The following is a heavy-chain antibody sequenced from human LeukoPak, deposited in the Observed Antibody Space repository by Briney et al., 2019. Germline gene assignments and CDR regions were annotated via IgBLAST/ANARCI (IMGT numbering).Heavy chain of an antibody. Sequence: GGSLRLSCAASGFTFSSYGRHWGRRAPGKGLEWVAVIWYDGSNKYYADSVKGRFTIYRDNSKNTLYLQMNSLRAEDTAVYYCAREGMGRWLQFAPPNCDYWGQGTLVTVSS. J-gene: IGHJ4*02. D-gene: IGHD5-24*01. CDR2: IWYDGSNK. CDR1: GFTFSSYG. CDR3: AREGMGRWLQFAPPNCDY. V-gene: IGHV3-33*01.